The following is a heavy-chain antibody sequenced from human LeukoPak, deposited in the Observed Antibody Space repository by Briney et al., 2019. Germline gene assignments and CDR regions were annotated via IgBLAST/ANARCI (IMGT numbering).Heavy chain of an antibody. Sequence: ASVKVSCKASGGTFSSYAISWVRQAPGQGLEWMGGIIPIFGTANYAQRFQGRVTITADESTSTAYMELSSLRSEDTAVYYCATNAHNYYDSSGYPPFDYWGQGTLVTVSS. V-gene: IGHV1-69*13. D-gene: IGHD3-22*01. CDR2: IIPIFGTA. CDR1: GGTFSSYA. J-gene: IGHJ4*02. CDR3: ATNAHNYYDSSGYPPFDY.